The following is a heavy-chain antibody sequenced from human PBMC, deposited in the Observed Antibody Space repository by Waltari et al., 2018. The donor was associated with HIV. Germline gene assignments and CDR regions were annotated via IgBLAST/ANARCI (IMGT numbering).Heavy chain of an antibody. CDR2: ITPILGTA. J-gene: IGHJ4*02. V-gene: IGHV1-69*01. CDR1: GGTFSSYA. D-gene: IGHD2-2*01. Sequence: QVQLVQSGAEVKKPGSSVKVSCKASGGTFSSYAISWVRQAPGQGLEWMGGITPILGTANYAQKFQGRVTITADESTSTAYMELSSLRSEDTAVYYCARSGTQGPSEAMPYYWGQGTLVTVSS. CDR3: ARSGTQGPSEAMPYY.